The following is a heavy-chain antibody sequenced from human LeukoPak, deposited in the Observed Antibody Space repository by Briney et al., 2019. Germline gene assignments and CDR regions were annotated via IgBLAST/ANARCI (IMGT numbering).Heavy chain of an antibody. D-gene: IGHD3-10*01. Sequence: PSETLSLTCTVSGGSISSSSYYWGWIRQPPGKGLEWIGSIYYSGSTYYNPSLKSRVTISVDTSKNQFSLKLSSVTAADTAVYYCARAGYYYGSGYSDWFDPWGQGTLVTVSS. CDR3: ARAGYYYGSGYSDWFDP. CDR1: GGSISSSSYY. CDR2: IYYSGST. J-gene: IGHJ5*02. V-gene: IGHV4-39*07.